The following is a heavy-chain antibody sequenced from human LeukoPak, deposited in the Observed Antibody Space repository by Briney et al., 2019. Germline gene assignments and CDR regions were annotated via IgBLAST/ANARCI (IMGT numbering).Heavy chain of an antibody. CDR1: GFTFSRSA. J-gene: IGHJ4*02. V-gene: IGHV1-58*01. CDR2: IVSDNGNT. D-gene: IGHD3-9*01. CDR3: AAEDDFLTGYYDFDY. Sequence: SVTVSCKASGFTFSRSAVQWVRQARGQRPEWIGWIVSDNGNTNYAQKFQERLTITRDMSTSPAYMELSSLRSEDTAVYYCAAEDDFLTGYYDFDYWGQGTVVTVSS.